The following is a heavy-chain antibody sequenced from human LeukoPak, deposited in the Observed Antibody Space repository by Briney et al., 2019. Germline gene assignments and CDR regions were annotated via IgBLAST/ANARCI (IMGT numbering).Heavy chain of an antibody. Sequence: SGGSLRLSCAASGFSFNNYAMVWVRQTPGKGLEWVSVISAGNDIVYADSVKGRFSISRDSSKNTLYLQMNSLRVEDTAVYYCAKGGYSSSWYVSSWGQGTLVTVSS. CDR1: GFSFNNYA. J-gene: IGHJ5*02. CDR2: ISAGNDI. CDR3: AKGGYSSSWYVSS. V-gene: IGHV3-23*01. D-gene: IGHD6-13*01.